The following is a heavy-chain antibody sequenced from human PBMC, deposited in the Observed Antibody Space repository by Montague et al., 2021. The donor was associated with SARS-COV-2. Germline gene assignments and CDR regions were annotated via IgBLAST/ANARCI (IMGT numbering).Heavy chain of an antibody. CDR2: INHSGGT. CDR3: ARHEPYDDYGSVDC. V-gene: IGHV4-34*01. CDR1: GGSFSAYY. Sequence: SETLSLTCAVYGGSFSAYYWSWIRQPPGKGLEWIGEINHSGGTNYNPSLKSRVTISVDTSKNQFSLKLSSVTAADTAVYYCARHEPYDDYGSVDCWGQGTLVTVSS. D-gene: IGHD4-17*01. J-gene: IGHJ4*02.